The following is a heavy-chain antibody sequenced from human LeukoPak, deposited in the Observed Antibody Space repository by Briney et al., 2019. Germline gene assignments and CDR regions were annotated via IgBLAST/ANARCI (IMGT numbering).Heavy chain of an antibody. J-gene: IGHJ3*02. CDR3: ARRVRNILCGYYGGAFDM. V-gene: IGHV3-74*01. CDR2: INSDGSST. CDR1: GFTFSSYS. D-gene: IGHD3-9*01. Sequence: PGGSLRLSCAASGFTFSSYSMHWVRQAPGKGLVWVSRINSDGSSTNYADSVKGRFTISRDNAKNTLYLQMNRLRAEDPAVYYCARRVRNILCGYYGGAFDMWGESPIVTVSS.